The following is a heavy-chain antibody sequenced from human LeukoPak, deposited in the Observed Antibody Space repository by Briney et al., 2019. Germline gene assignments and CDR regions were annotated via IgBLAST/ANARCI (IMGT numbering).Heavy chain of an antibody. V-gene: IGHV4-34*01. CDR3: ARADSSGYGDAFDI. CDR1: GGSFSGYY. D-gene: IGHD3-22*01. CDR2: INHSGST. Sequence: SETLSLTCAVYGGSFSGYYWSWIRQPPGKGLEWIGEINHSGSTNYNPSLKSRVTISVDTSKNQFSLKLSSVTAADTAVYYCARADSSGYGDAFDIWGQGTMVTVSS. J-gene: IGHJ3*02.